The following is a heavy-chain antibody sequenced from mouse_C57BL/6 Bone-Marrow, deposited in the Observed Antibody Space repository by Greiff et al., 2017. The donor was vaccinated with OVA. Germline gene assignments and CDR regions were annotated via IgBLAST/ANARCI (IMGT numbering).Heavy chain of an antibody. CDR1: GYAFTNYL. J-gene: IGHJ2*01. Sequence: QVQLKESGAELVRPGTSVKVSCKASGYAFTNYLIEWVKQRPGQGLEWIGVINPGSGGTNYNEKFKGKATLTADKSSSTAYMQLSSLTSEDSAVYFCARRDSSGYDYGFDYWGQGTTLTVSS. CDR2: INPGSGGT. CDR3: ARRDSSGYDYGFDY. V-gene: IGHV1-54*01. D-gene: IGHD3-2*02.